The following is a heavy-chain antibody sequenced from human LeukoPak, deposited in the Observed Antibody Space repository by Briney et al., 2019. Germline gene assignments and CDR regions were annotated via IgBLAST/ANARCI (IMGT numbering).Heavy chain of an antibody. CDR2: IYYSGST. D-gene: IGHD2-2*01. Sequence: SETLSLTCTVSGGSISSYYWSWIRQPPGKGLEWIGYIYYSGSTNYNPSLKSRVTISVDTSKDQFSLKLSSVTAADTAVYYCARGKFRTSLIHYWGQGTLVTVSS. J-gene: IGHJ4*02. V-gene: IGHV4-59*12. CDR3: ARGKFRTSLIHY. CDR1: GGSISSYY.